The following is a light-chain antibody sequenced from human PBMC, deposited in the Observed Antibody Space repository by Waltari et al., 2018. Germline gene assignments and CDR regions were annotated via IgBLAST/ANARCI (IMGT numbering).Light chain of an antibody. Sequence: SYVLTQPPSVSVAPGTTATITCGGTNIGSKSVHWYQQKPGQAPVLVVYDDGARPSGIPERFSGSSSWTTATLTISRVEAGDEADYYCQIWDNNSDHVVFGGGTKLTVL. CDR3: QIWDNNSDHVV. CDR2: DDG. J-gene: IGLJ2*01. V-gene: IGLV3-21*03. CDR1: NIGSKS.